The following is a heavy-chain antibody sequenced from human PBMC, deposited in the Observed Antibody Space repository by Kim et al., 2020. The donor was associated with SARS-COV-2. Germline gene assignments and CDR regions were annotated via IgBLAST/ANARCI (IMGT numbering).Heavy chain of an antibody. CDR1: GFTFSSYA. J-gene: IGHJ4*02. CDR2: ISGSGGST. D-gene: IGHD4-17*01. V-gene: IGHV3-23*01. CDR3: AKGGDYGDYVLDY. Sequence: GWYLRLSCAASGFTFSSYAMSWVRQAPGKGLEWVSAISGSGGSTYYADSVKGRFTISRDNSKNTLYLQMNSLRAEDTAVYYCAKGGDYGDYVLDYWGQGTLVTVSS.